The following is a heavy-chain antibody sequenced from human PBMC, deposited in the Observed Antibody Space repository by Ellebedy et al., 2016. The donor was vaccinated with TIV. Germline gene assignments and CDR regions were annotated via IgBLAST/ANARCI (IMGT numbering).Heavy chain of an antibody. D-gene: IGHD3-3*01. J-gene: IGHJ6*02. CDR1: GFTFSSYW. CDR3: ARDGRFLEWLSYGMDV. Sequence: GESLKISCAASGFTFSSYWMSWVRQAPGKGLEWVANIKQDGSEKYYVDSVKGRFTISRDNAKNSLYLQMNSLRAEDTAVYYCARDGRFLEWLSYGMDVWGQGTTVTVSS. V-gene: IGHV3-7*01. CDR2: IKQDGSEK.